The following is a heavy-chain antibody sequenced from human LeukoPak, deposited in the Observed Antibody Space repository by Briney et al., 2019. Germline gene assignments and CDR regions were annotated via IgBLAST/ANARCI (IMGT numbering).Heavy chain of an antibody. CDR2: IFSNDEK. CDR1: GFSLSNARMG. D-gene: IGHD6-13*01. Sequence: SGPTLVNPTGTLTLTCTVSGFSLSNARMGVSWIRQPPGKALEWLAHIFSNDEKSYSTSLKSRLTISKDTSKSQVVLTMTNMDPVDTATYYCARIFPIAAAGFDYWGQGTLVTVSS. V-gene: IGHV2-26*01. J-gene: IGHJ4*02. CDR3: ARIFPIAAAGFDY.